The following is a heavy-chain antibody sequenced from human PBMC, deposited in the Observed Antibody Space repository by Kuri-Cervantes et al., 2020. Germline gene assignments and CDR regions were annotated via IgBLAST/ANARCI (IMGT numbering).Heavy chain of an antibody. V-gene: IGHV3-30-3*01. CDR2: ISYDGSNK. Sequence: GESLKISCAASGFTFSSYAMHWVRQAPGKGLEWVAVISYDGSNKYYADSVKGRFTISRDNSKNTLYLQMNSLRAEDTAVYYCARDSSVGAYLLSYYFDYWGQGTLVTVSS. CDR1: GFTFSSYA. CDR3: ARDSSVGAYLLSYYFDY. J-gene: IGHJ4*02. D-gene: IGHD1-26*01.